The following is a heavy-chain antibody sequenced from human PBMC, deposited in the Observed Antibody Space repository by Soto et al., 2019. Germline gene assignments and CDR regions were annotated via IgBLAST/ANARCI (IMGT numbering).Heavy chain of an antibody. CDR3: AKDWRLGFGESYGMDV. V-gene: IGHV3-30*18. D-gene: IGHD3-10*01. J-gene: IGHJ6*02. CDR1: GFTFSSYG. Sequence: PGGSLRLSCAASGFTFSSYGMHWVRQAPGKGLEWVAVISYDGSNKYYADSVKGRFTIPRDNSKNTLYLQMNSLRAEDTAVYYCAKDWRLGFGESYGMDVWGQGTTVTVSS. CDR2: ISYDGSNK.